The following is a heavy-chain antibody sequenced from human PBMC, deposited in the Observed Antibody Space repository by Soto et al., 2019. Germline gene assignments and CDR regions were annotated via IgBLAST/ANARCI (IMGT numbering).Heavy chain of an antibody. CDR3: AKNKLAYYYYGMDV. J-gene: IGHJ6*02. V-gene: IGHV3-30*18. Sequence: QVQLVESGGGVVQPGRSLRLSCAASGFTFSSYGMHWVRQAPGKGLEWVAVISYDGSNKYYADSVKGRFTISRDNSKNTLYLQINSLRAEDTAVYYCAKNKLAYYYYGMDVWGQGTTVTVSS. CDR2: ISYDGSNK. CDR1: GFTFSSYG.